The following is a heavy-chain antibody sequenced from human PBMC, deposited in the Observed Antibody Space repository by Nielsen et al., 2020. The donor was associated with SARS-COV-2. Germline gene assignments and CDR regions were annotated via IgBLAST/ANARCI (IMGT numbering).Heavy chain of an antibody. CDR3: ARGAATYYDILTGYWWFDP. D-gene: IGHD3-9*01. Sequence: RQAPGKGLEWIGEINHSGSTNYSPSLKSRVTISVDTSKNQFSLKLSSVTAADTAVYYCARGAATYYDILTGYWWFDPWGQGTLVTVSS. CDR2: INHSGST. J-gene: IGHJ5*02. V-gene: IGHV4-34*01.